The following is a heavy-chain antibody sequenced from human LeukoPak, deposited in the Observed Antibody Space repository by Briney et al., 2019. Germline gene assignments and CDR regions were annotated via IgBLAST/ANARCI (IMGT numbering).Heavy chain of an antibody. CDR1: GGSISSSSYY. CDR2: IYYSGST. CDR3: ARSDVGATGGWFDP. D-gene: IGHD1-26*01. Sequence: SSETLSLTCTVSGGSISSSSYYWGWIRQPPGKVLEWIGSIYYSGSTYYNPSLKSRVTISVDTSKNQFSLKLSSVTAADTTVYYCARSDVGATGGWFDPWGQGTLVTVSS. V-gene: IGHV4-39*01. J-gene: IGHJ5*02.